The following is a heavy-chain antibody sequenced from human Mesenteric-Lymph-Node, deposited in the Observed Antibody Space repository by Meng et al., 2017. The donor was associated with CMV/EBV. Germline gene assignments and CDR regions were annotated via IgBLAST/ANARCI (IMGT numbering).Heavy chain of an antibody. CDR3: ARESTLEAIYFDY. J-gene: IGHJ4*02. CDR1: GGSMRSSFYY. D-gene: IGHD2-2*02. CDR2: IYYDGGT. V-gene: IGHV4-39*07. Sequence: SETLSLTCTVSGGSMRSSFYYWGWIRQPPGKGLEWIGNIYYDGGTYFNPSLKSRVTISQDTSKNQFSLRLSSVTAADTAVYYCARESTLEAIYFDYWGQGTLVTVSS.